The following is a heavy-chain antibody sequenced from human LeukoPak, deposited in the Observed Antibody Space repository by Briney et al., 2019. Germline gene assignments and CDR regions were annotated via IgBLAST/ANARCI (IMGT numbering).Heavy chain of an antibody. CDR3: ARGRYYYGSGIYYYYGMDV. D-gene: IGHD3-10*01. V-gene: IGHV4-34*01. CDR2: INHSGST. J-gene: IGHJ6*02. CDR1: GGSFSGYY. Sequence: PSETLSLTCAVYGGSFSGYYWSWIRPPPGKGLEWIGEINHSGSTNYNPSLKSGVTISVDTSKNQFSLKLSSVTAADTAVYYCARGRYYYGSGIYYYYGMDVWGQGTTVTVSS.